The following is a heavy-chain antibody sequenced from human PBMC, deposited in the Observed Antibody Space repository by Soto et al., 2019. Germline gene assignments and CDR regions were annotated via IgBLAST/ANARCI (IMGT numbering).Heavy chain of an antibody. D-gene: IGHD2-21*02. J-gene: IGHJ4*02. Sequence: GSLKISCKGSGYSFTSYWIGWVRQMPGKGLEWMGIIYPGDSDTRYSPSFQGQVTISKDSADNSLILQMTSLRAEDTAVYHCARARGNDWYSDYWGQGTMVTVS. CDR2: IYPGDSDT. CDR3: ARARGNDWYSDY. CDR1: GYSFTSYW. V-gene: IGHV5-51*01.